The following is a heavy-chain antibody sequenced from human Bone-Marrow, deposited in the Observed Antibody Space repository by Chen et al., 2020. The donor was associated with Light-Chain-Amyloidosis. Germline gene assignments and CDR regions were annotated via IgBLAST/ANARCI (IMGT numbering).Heavy chain of an antibody. Sequence: GSGPGLVKPSQTLSLTCSVSGASMTNGSHYWSWIRLPAGKGLEWIGRIYTSGNTNYSPSLKSRVTISVDTSKNQFSLKLNSVTAAGTAVYYCAREGTAMGRGQFLNFFYYMDVWGKGTTVTVSS. J-gene: IGHJ6*03. D-gene: IGHD5-18*01. CDR3: AREGTAMGRGQFLNFFYYMDV. CDR2: IYTSGNT. CDR1: GASMTNGSHY. V-gene: IGHV4-61*02.